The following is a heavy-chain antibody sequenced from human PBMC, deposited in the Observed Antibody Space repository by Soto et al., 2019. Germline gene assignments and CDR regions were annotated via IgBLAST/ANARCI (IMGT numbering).Heavy chain of an antibody. J-gene: IGHJ4*02. Sequence: PSETLSLTCTVSGGSISSSSYYWGWIRQPPGKGLEWIGSIYYSGSTYYNPSLKSRVTISVDTSKNQFSLKLSSVTAADTAVYYCARHDCIGGSCYFDYWGQGTLVTVSS. D-gene: IGHD2-15*01. CDR1: GGSISSSSYY. CDR3: ARHDCIGGSCYFDY. CDR2: IYYSGST. V-gene: IGHV4-39*01.